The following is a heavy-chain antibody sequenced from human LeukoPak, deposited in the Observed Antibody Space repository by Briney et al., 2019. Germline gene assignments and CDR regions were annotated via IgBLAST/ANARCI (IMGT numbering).Heavy chain of an antibody. CDR3: AKSPPNNWNYVYYYYYMDA. CDR1: GFTFSSYA. J-gene: IGHJ6*03. V-gene: IGHV3-23*01. Sequence: GGSLRLSCAASGFTFSSYAMSWVRQAPGKGLEWVSAISGSGDSTYYADSVKGRFTISRDNSKNTLYLQMNSLRAEDTAVYYCAKSPPNNWNYVYYYYYMDAWGKGTTVTVSS. CDR2: ISGSGDST. D-gene: IGHD1-7*01.